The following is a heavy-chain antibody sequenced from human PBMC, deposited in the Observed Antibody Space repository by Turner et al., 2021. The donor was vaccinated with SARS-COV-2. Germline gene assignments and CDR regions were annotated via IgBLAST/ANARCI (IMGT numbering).Heavy chain of an antibody. CDR2: ISYDGSNK. CDR1: GFTFSSYA. CDR3: AREPPFCGGDCYFDY. V-gene: IGHV3-30-3*01. Sequence: QVQLVESGGGVVQPGRSLRPSCAASGFTFSSYAMHWGRQAPGKGLEWMAVISYDGSNKYYADSVKGRFTISRDNSKNTLYLQMNSLRAEDTAVYYCAREPPFCGGDCYFDYWGQGTLVTVSS. J-gene: IGHJ4*02. D-gene: IGHD2-21*02.